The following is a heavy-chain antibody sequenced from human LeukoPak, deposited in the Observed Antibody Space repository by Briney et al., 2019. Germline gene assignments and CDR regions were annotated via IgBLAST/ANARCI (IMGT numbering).Heavy chain of an antibody. Sequence: PGGSLRLSCAASGFTFSSYWMHWVRQAPGKGLEWVSSISSSSSYIYYADSVKGRFTISRDNAKNSLYLQMNSLRAEDTAVYYCARDRYEGYAILFGYWGQGTLVTVSS. CDR1: GFTFSSYW. D-gene: IGHD2-8*01. J-gene: IGHJ4*02. V-gene: IGHV3-21*01. CDR2: ISSSSSYI. CDR3: ARDRYEGYAILFGY.